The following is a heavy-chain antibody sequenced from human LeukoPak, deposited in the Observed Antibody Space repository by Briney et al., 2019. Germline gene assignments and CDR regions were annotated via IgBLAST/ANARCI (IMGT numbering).Heavy chain of an antibody. CDR1: GFAFSTSG. Sequence: GGSLRLSCVASGFAFSTSGMSWFRQAPGRGPEWVSGTSETGGARYYADSVRGRFTISKDNSKDTLFLQMDSLRAEDTALYYCAKAIARHRDLDAFDIWGQGTLVSVSS. V-gene: IGHV3-23*01. J-gene: IGHJ3*02. CDR3: AKAIARHRDLDAFDI. D-gene: IGHD2-21*01. CDR2: TSETGGAR.